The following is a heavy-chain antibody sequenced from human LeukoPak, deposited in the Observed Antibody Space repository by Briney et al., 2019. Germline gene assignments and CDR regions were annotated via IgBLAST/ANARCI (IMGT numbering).Heavy chain of an antibody. D-gene: IGHD2-2*01. Sequence: PSETLSLTCTVSAGSINSGGYFWTWVRQHPGEGLEWIGYIWNSGNSYYNPSLSSRVIISADSSKSTFSLKLSSVTAADTAVYYCARYHCGSTYCPGVDFYGQGTLVNVSS. J-gene: IGHJ4*02. CDR1: AGSINSGGYF. V-gene: IGHV4-31*03. CDR3: ARYHCGSTYCPGVDF. CDR2: IWNSGNS.